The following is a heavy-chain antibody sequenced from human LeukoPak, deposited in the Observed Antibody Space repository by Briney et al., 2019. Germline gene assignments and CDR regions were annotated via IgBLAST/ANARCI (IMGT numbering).Heavy chain of an antibody. J-gene: IGHJ5*02. CDR2: IYYGGYN. Sequence: PSETLTLTCTVSGGSISTTSYYWGWIRQPPGKGLEWIGSIYYGGYNYYNPSLKSRVTISVDTSKNQFSLKLTSVTAADPAVYYCARNSYGHLNWFDPWGQGTLVTVSS. D-gene: IGHD5-18*01. V-gene: IGHV4-39*07. CDR3: ARNSYGHLNWFDP. CDR1: GGSISTTSYY.